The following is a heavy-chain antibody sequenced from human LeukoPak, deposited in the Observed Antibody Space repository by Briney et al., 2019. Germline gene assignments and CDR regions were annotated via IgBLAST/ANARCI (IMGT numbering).Heavy chain of an antibody. V-gene: IGHV1-2*06. CDR3: ARALSRYHYYGSGSYEDY. J-gene: IGHJ4*02. Sequence: ASVKVSCKASGYTFTGYYMHWVRQAPGQGLEWMGRINPNSGGTNYAQKFQGRVTMTRDTSISTAYMELSRLRSDDTAVYYCARALSRYHYYGSGSYEDYWGQGTLVTVSS. CDR1: GYTFTGYY. D-gene: IGHD3-10*01. CDR2: INPNSGGT.